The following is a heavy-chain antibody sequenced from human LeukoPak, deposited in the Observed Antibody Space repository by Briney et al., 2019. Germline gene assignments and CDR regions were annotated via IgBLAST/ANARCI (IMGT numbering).Heavy chain of an antibody. CDR2: IKQDGSEN. D-gene: IGHD3-3*01. V-gene: IGHV3-7*01. CDR1: GFTFSSYG. CDR3: ARDTLSGVLIGPRLDV. Sequence: GGSLRLSCAASGFTFSSYGMHWVRQAPGKGLEWVAIIKQDGSENYCVDSVKGRFTISRDNAKNSLYLQMNSLRAEDTAVYYCARDTLSGVLIGPRLDVWGQGTTVTVSS. J-gene: IGHJ6*02.